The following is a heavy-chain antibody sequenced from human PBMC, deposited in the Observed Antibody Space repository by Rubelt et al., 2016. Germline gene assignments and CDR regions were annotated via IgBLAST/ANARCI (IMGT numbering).Heavy chain of an antibody. V-gene: IGHV4-59*08. J-gene: IGHJ6*02. CDR1: GGSISSYS. Sequence: QVQLQESGPGLVKPSETLSLTCTVSGGSISSYSWSWIRQPPGKGLEWIGYIYYSGSTNYNPSLKSRVTISVDTSKNQFSRKLSSVTAADTAVYYCATHYYGMDVWGQGTTVTVSS. CDR2: IYYSGST. CDR3: ATHYYGMDV.